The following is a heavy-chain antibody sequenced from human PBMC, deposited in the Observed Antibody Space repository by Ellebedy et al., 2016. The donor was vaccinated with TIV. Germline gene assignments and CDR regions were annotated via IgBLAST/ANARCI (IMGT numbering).Heavy chain of an antibody. CDR2: IIPIFGTA. CDR3: ARELETNWFDP. Sequence: AASVKVSCKASGYTFTSYGISWVRQAPGQGLEWMGGIIPIFGTANYAQKFQGRVTITADESTSTAYMELSSLRSEDTAVYYCARELETNWFDPWGQGTLVTVSS. CDR1: GYTFTSYG. D-gene: IGHD5-24*01. J-gene: IGHJ5*02. V-gene: IGHV1-69*13.